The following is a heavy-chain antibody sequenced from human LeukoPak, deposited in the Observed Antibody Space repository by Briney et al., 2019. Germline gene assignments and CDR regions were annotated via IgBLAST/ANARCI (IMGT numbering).Heavy chain of an antibody. J-gene: IGHJ3*02. V-gene: IGHV1-24*01. Sequence: ASVKVSCKVSGYNLTQLSVLWVRQAPGKGLEWMGGFDVEDGEIIYAQKFQGRVTMTEDTSTDTAYMELSSLRSEDTAVYYCATNRQIMILGVVIMPAFDIWGQGTMVTLSS. D-gene: IGHD3-3*01. CDR1: GYNLTQLS. CDR2: FDVEDGEI. CDR3: ATNRQIMILGVVIMPAFDI.